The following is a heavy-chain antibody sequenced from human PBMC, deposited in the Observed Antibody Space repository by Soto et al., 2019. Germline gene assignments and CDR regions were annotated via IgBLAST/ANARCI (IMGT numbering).Heavy chain of an antibody. CDR2: ISGSGGST. CDR1: GFTFSNYA. V-gene: IGHV3-23*01. CDR3: AKETVGDSSSWYPRDYYYYGMDV. J-gene: IGHJ6*02. D-gene: IGHD6-13*01. Sequence: EVQLLESGGGLVQPGGSLRLSCVASGFTFSNYAMSWVRQAPGRGLEWVSAISGSGGSTYYADSVKGRFTISRDNSKNTLYLQMNSLRAEDTAVYYCAKETVGDSSSWYPRDYYYYGMDVWGQGTTVTVSS.